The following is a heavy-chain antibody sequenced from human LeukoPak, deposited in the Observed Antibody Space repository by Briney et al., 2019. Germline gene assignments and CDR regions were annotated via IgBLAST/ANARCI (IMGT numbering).Heavy chain of an antibody. V-gene: IGHV3-30*04. CDR1: GFTFSSYA. CDR2: ISYDGSNK. J-gene: IGHJ6*02. Sequence: GRSLRLSCAASGFTFSSYAMHWVRQAPGKGLEWVAVISYDGSNKYYADSVKGRFTISRDNSKNTLYLQMNSLRAEDTAVYYCARDFPGSSGWWYYYYYGMDVWGRGTTVTVSS. D-gene: IGHD6-19*01. CDR3: ARDFPGSSGWWYYYYYGMDV.